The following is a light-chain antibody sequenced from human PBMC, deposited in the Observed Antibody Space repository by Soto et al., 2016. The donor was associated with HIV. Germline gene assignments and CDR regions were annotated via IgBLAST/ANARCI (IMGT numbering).Light chain of an antibody. Sequence: DIQMTQSPSSLSASVGDRVTITCRASQGISNSLAWYQQKPGKAPKVLVNAASNLESGVPSRFSGSGSGRDYTLTITSLQPEDFATYHRQQYYDTPYTFGQGTKLEIK. V-gene: IGKV1-NL1*01. CDR2: AAS. CDR3: QQYYDTPYT. CDR1: QGISNS. J-gene: IGKJ2*01.